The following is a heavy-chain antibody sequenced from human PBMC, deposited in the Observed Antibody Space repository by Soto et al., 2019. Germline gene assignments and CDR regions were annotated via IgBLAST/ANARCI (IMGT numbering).Heavy chain of an antibody. CDR1: GFTFSSYA. CDR2: ISGRDSST. J-gene: IGHJ4*02. CDR3: AKGSIAVAGYQHCFAY. Sequence: PGGSLRLSCAASGFTFSSYAMNWFRQAPGKGLEWVSVISGRDSSTYYADSVKGRFTISRDNSKNTLYLQMNSLRAEDTAVYYCAKGSIAVAGYQHCFAYWGQGSLVTVSS. D-gene: IGHD6-19*01. V-gene: IGHV3-23*01.